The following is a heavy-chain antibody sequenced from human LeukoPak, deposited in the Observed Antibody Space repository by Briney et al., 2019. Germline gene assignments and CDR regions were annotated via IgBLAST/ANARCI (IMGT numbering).Heavy chain of an antibody. CDR1: GFTFSSYW. CDR2: MNRDGSEK. V-gene: IGHV3-7*01. D-gene: IGHD3-16*01. CDR3: ARDGGIIRFGGQDV. Sequence: GGSLRLSCAASGFTFSSYWMSWVRQAPGKGLEWVANMNRDGSEKNYVDSIKGRLTISRDNAANSLYLQMSSLRVEDTAVYYCARDGGIIRFGGQDVWGQGTTVIVS. J-gene: IGHJ6*02.